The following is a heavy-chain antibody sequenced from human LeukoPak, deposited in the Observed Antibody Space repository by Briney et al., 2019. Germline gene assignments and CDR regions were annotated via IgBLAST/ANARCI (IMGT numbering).Heavy chain of an antibody. V-gene: IGHV4-59*01. D-gene: IGHD3-22*01. CDR3: ARVNDSSGYYDIDY. CDR1: GGSISSYY. J-gene: IGHJ4*02. Sequence: SETLSLTCTVSGGSISSYYWSWIRQPPGKGLEWIGYIYYSGSTNYNLSLKSRVTISVDTSKNQFSLKLSSVTAADTAVYYCARVNDSSGYYDIDYWGQGTLVTVSS. CDR2: IYYSGST.